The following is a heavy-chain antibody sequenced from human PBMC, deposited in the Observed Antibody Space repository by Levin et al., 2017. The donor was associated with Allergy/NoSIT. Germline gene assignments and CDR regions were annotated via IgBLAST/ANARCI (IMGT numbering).Heavy chain of an antibody. V-gene: IGHV3-30*18. J-gene: IGHJ6*03. D-gene: IGHD6-13*01. CDR1: GFTFSGYG. CDR2: ILHDGSNI. CDR3: AKAGYSSSWYDKYHYNYMEV. Sequence: GGSLRLSCAASGFTFSGYGMHWVRQAPGKGPEWVAVILHDGSNIQYADSVRGRFTVSRDDSKNTLYLQMNSLRAEDTAVYYCAKAGYSSSWYDKYHYNYMEVWGKGTTVTVSS.